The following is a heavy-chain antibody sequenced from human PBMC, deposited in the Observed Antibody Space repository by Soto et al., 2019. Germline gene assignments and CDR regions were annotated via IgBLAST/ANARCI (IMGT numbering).Heavy chain of an antibody. CDR1: GYTFNTYG. CDR2: INPNSGGT. J-gene: IGHJ4*02. CDR3: AREPATAKPEGVDF. Sequence: ASVKVSCKTSGYTFNTYGINWVRQAPGQGLEWMGWINPNSGGTKYAPKFQGGVTMTRDTSITTAYMELSGLRSGDTAVYYCAREPATAKPEGVDFWGQGTLVTVSS. V-gene: IGHV1-2*02. D-gene: IGHD1-1*01.